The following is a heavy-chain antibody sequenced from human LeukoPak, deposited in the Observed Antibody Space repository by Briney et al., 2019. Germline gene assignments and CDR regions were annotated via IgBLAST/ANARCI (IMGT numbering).Heavy chain of an antibody. J-gene: IGHJ4*02. D-gene: IGHD6-19*01. CDR1: GFTFDDYG. CDR3: ARDGTSSGWSTLGY. CDR2: INWNGGST. V-gene: IGHV3-20*04. Sequence: PGGSLRLSCAASGFTFDDYGMSWVRQAPGKGREWVAGINWNGGSTGYADSVKGRFIISRDNANNSLYLQMNSLRADDTALYYCARDGTSSGWSTLGYWGQGNLVTVSS.